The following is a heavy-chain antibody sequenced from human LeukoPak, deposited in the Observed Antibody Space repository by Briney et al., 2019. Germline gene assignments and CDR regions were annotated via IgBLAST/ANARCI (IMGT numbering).Heavy chain of an antibody. V-gene: IGHV3-74*01. J-gene: IGHJ4*02. CDR1: GFTFDDYG. Sequence: GGSLRLSCAASGFTFDDYGMSWVRQAPGKGLVWVSRINSDGSSTSYADSVKGRFTISRDNVKNTLYLQMNSLRAEDTAVYNCARVYDCSGGSCYSWGQGTLVTVSS. CDR2: INSDGSST. D-gene: IGHD2-15*01. CDR3: ARVYDCSGGSCYS.